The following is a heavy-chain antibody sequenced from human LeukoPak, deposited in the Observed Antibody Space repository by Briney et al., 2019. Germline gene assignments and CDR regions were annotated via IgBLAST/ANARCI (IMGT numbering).Heavy chain of an antibody. D-gene: IGHD3-10*01. J-gene: IGHJ5*02. V-gene: IGHV4-59*12. CDR2: IYYSGST. CDR3: AREGLNMVRGVIPKEAWGWFDP. CDR1: GGSISSYY. Sequence: SETLSLTCTVSGGSISSYYWSWIRQPPGKGLEWIGYIYYSGSTNYNPSLKSRVTISVDTSKNQFSLKLSSVTAADTAVYYCAREGLNMVRGVIPKEAWGWFDPWGQGTLVTVSS.